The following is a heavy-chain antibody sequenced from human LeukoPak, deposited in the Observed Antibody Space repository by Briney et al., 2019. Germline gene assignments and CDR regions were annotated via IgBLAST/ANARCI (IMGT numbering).Heavy chain of an antibody. J-gene: IGHJ3*02. Sequence: SDTLSLTCTVSGGSITSTSYYWGWIRQPPGKGLEWIGTISYIGSPYYNPSLKSRVTISLHTSKNQFSLNLSSVTAADTAVYYCARDRRFYYGSGSPDAFDIWGQGTMVTVSS. V-gene: IGHV4-39*07. D-gene: IGHD3-10*01. CDR2: ISYIGSP. CDR3: ARDRRFYYGSGSPDAFDI. CDR1: GGSITSTSYY.